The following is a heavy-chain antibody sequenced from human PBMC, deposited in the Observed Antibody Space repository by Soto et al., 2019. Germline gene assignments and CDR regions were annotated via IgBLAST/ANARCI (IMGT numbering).Heavy chain of an antibody. CDR2: ISGSVGST. D-gene: IGHD1-7*01. CDR3: AKDWDPGQNWNYVAIGY. CDR1: GFTFSSYA. V-gene: IGHV3-23*01. J-gene: IGHJ4*02. Sequence: EVQLLESGGGLVQPGGSLRLSCAASGFTFSSYAMSWVRQAPGKGLEWVSAISGSVGSTYYADSVTGRFTISRDNSKTTLYLQMNSLRAEDTAVYYCAKDWDPGQNWNYVAIGYWGQGTLVTVSS.